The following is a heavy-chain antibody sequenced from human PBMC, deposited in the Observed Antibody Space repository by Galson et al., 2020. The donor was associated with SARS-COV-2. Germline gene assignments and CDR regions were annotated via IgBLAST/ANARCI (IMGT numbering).Heavy chain of an antibody. CDR2: ISSSGSTT. Sequence: GGSLRLSCAGSKFSFRENRMNWLRQAPGKGPEWVSTISSSGSTTYYAYSVKGRFTISRDNTKNMQYHQMDSLRVEDTATYYWAKEGEWFGESGWFDPWGQGALVTVSS. CDR3: AKEGEWFGESGWFDP. CDR1: KFSFRENR. J-gene: IGHJ5*02. V-gene: IGHV3-23*01. D-gene: IGHD3-10*01.